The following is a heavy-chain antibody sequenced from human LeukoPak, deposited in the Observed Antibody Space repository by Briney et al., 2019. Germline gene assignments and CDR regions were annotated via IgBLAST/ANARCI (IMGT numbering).Heavy chain of an antibody. D-gene: IGHD2-21*02. Sequence: GGSLRLSCAASGFIVNTNYMTWVRQAPGRGLEWVSFIYADGNTYYADSVKGRFTISRDISKNAVYLQMNSLRVDDTAIYYCAKDHANTPVVTNWGQGILVSVSS. V-gene: IGHV3-53*01. CDR3: AKDHANTPVVTN. J-gene: IGHJ4*02. CDR2: IYADGNT. CDR1: GFIVNTNY.